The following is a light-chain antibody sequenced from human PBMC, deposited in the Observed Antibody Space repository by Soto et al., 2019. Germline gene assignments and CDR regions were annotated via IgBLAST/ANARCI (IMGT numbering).Light chain of an antibody. Sequence: QSALAQPASVSGSPGQSITISCTGTISDVGGYNYVSWYQQHPGKAPKLMIYEVSYRPSGVSNRFSGSKSGNTASLTISGLQAEDGADYYCSSYTSRGTYVFGTGTKVTVL. CDR3: SSYTSRGTYV. CDR1: ISDVGGYNY. J-gene: IGLJ1*01. CDR2: EVS. V-gene: IGLV2-14*01.